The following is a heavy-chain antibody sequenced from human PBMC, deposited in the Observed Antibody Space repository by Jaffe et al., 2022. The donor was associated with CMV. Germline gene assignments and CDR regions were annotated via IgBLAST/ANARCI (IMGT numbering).Heavy chain of an antibody. Sequence: EVQLVQSGAEVKKPGESLKISCKGSGYSFTSYWIGWVRQMPGKGLEWMGIIYPGDSDTRYSPSFQGQVTISADKSISTAYLQWSSLKASDTAMYYCARHYEGSSSSGPGDDYYYYMDVWGKGTTVTVSS. D-gene: IGHD6-6*01. V-gene: IGHV5-51*01. CDR1: GYSFTSYW. J-gene: IGHJ6*03. CDR3: ARHYEGSSSSGPGDDYYYYMDV. CDR2: IYPGDSDT.